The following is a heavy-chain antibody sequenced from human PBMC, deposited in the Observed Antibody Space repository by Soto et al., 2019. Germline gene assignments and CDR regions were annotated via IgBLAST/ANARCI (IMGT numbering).Heavy chain of an antibody. V-gene: IGHV1-69*13. CDR1: GGAFSSYA. Sequence: ASVKVSCKASGGAFSSYAISWVRQAPGQGLEWMGGIIPIFGTANYAQKFQGRVTITADESTSTAYMELSSLRSEDTAVYYCAREARYSDYYGMDVWGKGTTVTVAS. CDR3: AREARYSDYYGMDV. J-gene: IGHJ6*04. CDR2: IIPIFGTA.